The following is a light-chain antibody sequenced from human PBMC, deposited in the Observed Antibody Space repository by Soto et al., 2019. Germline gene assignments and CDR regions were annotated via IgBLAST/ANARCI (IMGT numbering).Light chain of an antibody. CDR3: SSYTGGNPSYV. Sequence: QSALTQPPSASGSPGQSVTISCTGTSSDVGGYDYVSWYQQHPGKAPKLMLYAVTLRPSGVSDRFSGSKSGNTASLTVSGLQAEDEADYYCSSYTGGNPSYVFGTGTKVTVL. CDR1: SSDVGGYDY. J-gene: IGLJ1*01. CDR2: AVT. V-gene: IGLV2-8*01.